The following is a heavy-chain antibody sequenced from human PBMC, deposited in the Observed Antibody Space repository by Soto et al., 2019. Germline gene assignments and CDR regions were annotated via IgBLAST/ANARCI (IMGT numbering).Heavy chain of an antibody. V-gene: IGHV1-69*02. CDR2: IIPILGIA. CDR3: ARAPPGYCSGGSCYSDYFDY. CDR1: GGTFSSYT. Sequence: SVKVSCKASGGTFSSYTISWVRQAPGQGLEWMGRIIPILGIANYAQKFQGRVTITADKSTSTAYMELSSLRSEDTAVYYCARAPPGYCSGGSCYSDYFDYWGQGTLVTVSS. D-gene: IGHD2-15*01. J-gene: IGHJ4*02.